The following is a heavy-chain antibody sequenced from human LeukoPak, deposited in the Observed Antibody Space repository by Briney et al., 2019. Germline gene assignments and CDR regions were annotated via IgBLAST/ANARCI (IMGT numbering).Heavy chain of an antibody. V-gene: IGHV4-34*01. CDR1: GGSFSGYY. D-gene: IGHD6-6*01. Sequence: SETLSLTCAVYGGSFSGYYWSWIRQPPGKGLEWIGEINHSGSTNYNPSLKSRVTISVDTSKNQFSLKLSSVTAADTAVYYCARAERWAAARSNWCDPWGQGTLVTVSS. CDR3: ARAERWAAARSNWCDP. J-gene: IGHJ5*02. CDR2: INHSGST.